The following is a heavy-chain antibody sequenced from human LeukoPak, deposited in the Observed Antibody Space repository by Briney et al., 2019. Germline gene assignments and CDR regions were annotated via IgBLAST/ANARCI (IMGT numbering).Heavy chain of an antibody. Sequence: ASVKVSCKASGYTFNGYYMHWVRQAPGQGLEWMGWINPNSGDTNYIQKFQGRVTMTRDTSIRTAYMELSWLRSDDTAVYYCARKGDGSPSSHDAFDIWGQGTLVTVSS. CDR2: INPNSGDT. V-gene: IGHV1-2*02. D-gene: IGHD1-26*01. J-gene: IGHJ3*02. CDR3: ARKGDGSPSSHDAFDI. CDR1: GYTFNGYY.